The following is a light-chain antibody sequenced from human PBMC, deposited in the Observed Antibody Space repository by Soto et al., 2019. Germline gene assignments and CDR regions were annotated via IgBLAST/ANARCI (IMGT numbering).Light chain of an antibody. Sequence: AIQMTQSPSSLSASVGDRFGITFRASQAIRDDLGWYQKKPGKAPKLLIFAASRLERGVPSRFSGSGSGTDFTLTISSLQPEDFATYYCLQYHSSWTFGQGTKVDI. CDR1: QAIRDD. V-gene: IGKV1-6*01. CDR3: LQYHSSWT. J-gene: IGKJ1*01. CDR2: AAS.